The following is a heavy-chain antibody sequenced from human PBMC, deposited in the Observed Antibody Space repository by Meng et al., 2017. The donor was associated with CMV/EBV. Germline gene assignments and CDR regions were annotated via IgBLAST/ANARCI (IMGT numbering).Heavy chain of an antibody. Sequence: ASVKVSCKASGYTFTGYYMHRVRQAPGQGLEWMGWINPNSGGTSYAQKFQGRVTMTRDTSISTAYMELSRLRSDDTAAYYCARSRIQLWLHHYYYGMDVWGQGTTVTVSS. CDR3: ARSRIQLWLHHYYYGMDV. D-gene: IGHD5-18*01. J-gene: IGHJ6*02. CDR1: GYTFTGYY. V-gene: IGHV1-2*02. CDR2: INPNSGGT.